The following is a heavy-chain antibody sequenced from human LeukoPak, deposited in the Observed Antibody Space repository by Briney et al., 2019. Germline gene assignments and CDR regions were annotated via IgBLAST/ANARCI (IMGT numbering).Heavy chain of an antibody. CDR3: AKASIGFLEWFPFDY. V-gene: IGHV3-23*01. CDR1: GFTFSSYA. CDR2: ISGSGGST. D-gene: IGHD3-3*01. Sequence: PGGSLRLSCAASGFTFSSYAMSWVRQAPGKGLEWVSAISGSGGSTYYADSVKGRFTISRDNSKNTLYLQMNSLRAEDTAVYYCAKASIGFLEWFPFDYWGQGTLVTVSS. J-gene: IGHJ4*02.